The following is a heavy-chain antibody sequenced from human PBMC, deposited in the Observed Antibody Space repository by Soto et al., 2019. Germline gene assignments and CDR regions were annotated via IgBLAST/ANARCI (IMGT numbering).Heavy chain of an antibody. J-gene: IGHJ4*02. D-gene: IGHD3-22*01. Sequence: SDTLSLTCNVSGGSISRRSYSWGWIRQPPGKGLEWIGSIYYSGSTYYNPSLKSRVTISVDTSKNQFSLKLSSVTAADTAVYYCVAYYYDSSGYYYVHYWGQG. CDR1: GGSISRRSYS. CDR2: IYYSGST. CDR3: VAYYYDSSGYYYVHY. V-gene: IGHV4-39*01.